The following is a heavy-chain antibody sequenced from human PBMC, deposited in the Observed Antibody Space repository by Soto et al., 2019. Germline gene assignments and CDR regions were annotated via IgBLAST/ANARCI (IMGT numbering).Heavy chain of an antibody. Sequence: GGSLRLSCSASGFTFSQSAMHWVRQAPGKGLEYVAAIGSNGASTFYPGSVKGRFIISRDNSKNTLFLQMNTFRPDDTAVYCCFRGGGAYAGSSLWCDSWGQGTLVTVSS. CDR1: GFTFSQSA. D-gene: IGHD3-16*01. CDR3: FRGGGAYAGSSLWCDS. V-gene: IGHV3-64D*06. J-gene: IGHJ5*01. CDR2: IGSNGAST.